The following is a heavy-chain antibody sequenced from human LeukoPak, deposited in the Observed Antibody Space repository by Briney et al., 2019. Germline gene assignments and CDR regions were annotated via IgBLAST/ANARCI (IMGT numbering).Heavy chain of an antibody. CDR1: GFTFSSYG. CDR2: IWYDGSNK. D-gene: IGHD1-14*01. CDR3: ARDIDGRYYFDY. Sequence: GRSLRLSCAASGFTFSSYGMHWVRQAPGKVLEWVAVIWYDGSNKYYADSVQGRFTISRDNSKNTLYLQMNSLRAEDTAVYYCARDIDGRYYFDYWGQGTLVTVSS. J-gene: IGHJ4*02. V-gene: IGHV3-33*01.